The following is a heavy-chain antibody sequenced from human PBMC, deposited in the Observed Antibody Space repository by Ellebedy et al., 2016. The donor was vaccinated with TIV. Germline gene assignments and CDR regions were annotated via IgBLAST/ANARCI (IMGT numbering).Heavy chain of an antibody. Sequence: PGGSLRLSCSASGFSFSSYAMYWIRQAPGKGLEYVSAISSDGGSPFHADSVKGRFTISRDNSQSTLYLQMSSLRPEDTAVYYCAKDRTSGDGYWVFDQWGQGTLVTVSS. J-gene: IGHJ4*02. CDR2: ISSDGGSP. CDR1: GFSFSSYA. D-gene: IGHD5-18*01. CDR3: AKDRTSGDGYWVFDQ. V-gene: IGHV3-64D*09.